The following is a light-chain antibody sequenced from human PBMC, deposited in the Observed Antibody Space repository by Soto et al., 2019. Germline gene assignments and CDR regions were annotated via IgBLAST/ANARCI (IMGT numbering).Light chain of an antibody. J-gene: IGKJ3*01. Sequence: IVLTQYPGTLSLSPGESVTLSCRASQSVNSNYLAWYQQKPGQPPRLLIYSASFRATGIPDRFSGNGSGTDFSLTISRLEPEDFAVYYCHQYGFSPPFTFGPGTKVDFK. CDR3: HQYGFSPPFT. CDR2: SAS. V-gene: IGKV3-20*01. CDR1: QSVNSNY.